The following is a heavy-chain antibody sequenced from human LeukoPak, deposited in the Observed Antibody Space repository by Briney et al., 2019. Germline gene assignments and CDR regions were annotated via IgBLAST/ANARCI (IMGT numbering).Heavy chain of an antibody. Sequence: SETLSLTCAVYGGSFSGYYWSWIRQPPGKGLEWIGEINHGGSTNYNPSLKSRVTISVDTSKNQFSLKLSSVTAADTAVYYCAREDYGDWSAFDPWGQGTLVTVSS. CDR3: AREDYGDWSAFDP. CDR2: INHGGST. J-gene: IGHJ5*02. CDR1: GGSFSGYY. V-gene: IGHV4-34*01. D-gene: IGHD4-17*01.